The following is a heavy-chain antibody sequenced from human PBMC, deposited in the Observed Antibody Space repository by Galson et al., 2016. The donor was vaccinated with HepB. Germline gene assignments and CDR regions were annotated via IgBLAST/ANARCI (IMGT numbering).Heavy chain of an antibody. CDR1: GYNFTNYW. Sequence: QSGAEVKKPGESLRISCKGSGYNFTNYWINWVRQMPGKGLEWMGKIDPSDSYINYSPSFQGHVTISADKSIGTAYLQWNSLQASDTAMYYCARGYCAKTNCYVGDWFDPWGQGTLVIVSS. CDR3: ARGYCAKTNCYVGDWFDP. J-gene: IGHJ5*02. D-gene: IGHD2-2*01. CDR2: IDPSDSYI. V-gene: IGHV5-10-1*01.